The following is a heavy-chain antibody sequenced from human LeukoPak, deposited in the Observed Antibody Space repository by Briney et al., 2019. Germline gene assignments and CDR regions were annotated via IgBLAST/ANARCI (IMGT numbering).Heavy chain of an antibody. D-gene: IGHD1-26*01. CDR1: GYTLTELS. CDR3: AREVGASYYFDY. J-gene: IGHJ4*02. V-gene: IGHV1-24*01. Sequence: ASVKVSCKVSGYTLTELSMHWVRQAPGKGLEWMGGFDPEDGETIYAQKFQGRVTMTEDTSTDTAYMELSSLRAEDTAVYYCAREVGASYYFDYWGQGTLVTVSS. CDR2: FDPEDGET.